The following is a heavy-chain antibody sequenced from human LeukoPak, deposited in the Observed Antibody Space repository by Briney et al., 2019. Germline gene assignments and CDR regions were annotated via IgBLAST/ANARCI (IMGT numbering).Heavy chain of an antibody. J-gene: IGHJ5*02. CDR1: GGSFSGYY. D-gene: IGHD5-12*01. V-gene: IGHV4-34*01. CDR3: ARGGRNGYDLVSGEFDP. CDR2: INHSGST. Sequence: SETLSLTCAVYGGSFSGYYWGWIRQPPGKGLEWIGEINHSGSTNYNPSLKSRVTISVDTSKNQFSLKLSSVTAADTAVYYCARGGRNGYDLVSGEFDPWGQGTLVTVSS.